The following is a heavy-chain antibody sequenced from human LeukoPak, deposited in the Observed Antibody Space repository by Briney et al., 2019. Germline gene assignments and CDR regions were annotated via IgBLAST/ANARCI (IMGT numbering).Heavy chain of an antibody. Sequence: SETLSLTCTVSGGSISSYYWSWIRQPPGKGLEWIGYIYYSGSTNYNPSLKSRVTISVDTSKNQFSLKLSSATAADTAVYYCARDYQDYYYMDVWGKGTTVTVSS. CDR2: IYYSGST. CDR1: GGSISSYY. CDR3: ARDYQDYYYMDV. J-gene: IGHJ6*03. V-gene: IGHV4-59*01. D-gene: IGHD3-16*02.